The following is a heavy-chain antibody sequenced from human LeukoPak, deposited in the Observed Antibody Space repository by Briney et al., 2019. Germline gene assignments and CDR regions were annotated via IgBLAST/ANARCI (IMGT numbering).Heavy chain of an antibody. CDR2: MNPNSGNT. CDR3: ARGRIAVAGTLLGY. D-gene: IGHD6-19*01. Sequence: ASVKVSCKASGYTFTSYDINWVRQATGQGLEWMGWMNPNSGNTGCAQKFQGRVTMTRNTSISTAYMELSSLRSEDTAVYYCARGRIAVAGTLLGYWGQGTLVTVSS. J-gene: IGHJ4*02. CDR1: GYTFTSYD. V-gene: IGHV1-8*01.